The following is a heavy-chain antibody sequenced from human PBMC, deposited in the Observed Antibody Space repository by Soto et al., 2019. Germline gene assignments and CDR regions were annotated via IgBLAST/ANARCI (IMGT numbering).Heavy chain of an antibody. J-gene: IGHJ6*03. CDR3: ARGGGADFFYYYYMDV. Sequence: GGSLRLSCAASGFTFSSYGMHWVRQAPGKGLEWVAVIWYDGSNKYYADSVKGRFTISRDNSKNTLYLQMNSLRAEDTAVYYCARGGGADFFYYYYMDVWGKGTTVTVSS. CDR2: IWYDGSNK. V-gene: IGHV3-33*01. CDR1: GFTFSSYG. D-gene: IGHD3-3*01.